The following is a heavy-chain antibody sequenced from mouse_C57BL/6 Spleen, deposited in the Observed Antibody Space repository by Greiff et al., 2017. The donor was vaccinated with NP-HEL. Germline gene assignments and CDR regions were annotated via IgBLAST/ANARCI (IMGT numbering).Heavy chain of an antibody. CDR3: AKGGATAPFAY. CDR1: GYTFTSYN. J-gene: IGHJ3*01. V-gene: IGHV1-12*01. Sequence: QVQLQQSGAELVRPGASVKMSCKASGYTFTSYNMPWVKQTPRQGLEWIGAIYQGNGDTSYHQTFKGKATLTVDKSASTAYMQLSSLTSADSAVYFCAKGGATAPFAYWGQGTLVTVSA. CDR2: IYQGNGDT.